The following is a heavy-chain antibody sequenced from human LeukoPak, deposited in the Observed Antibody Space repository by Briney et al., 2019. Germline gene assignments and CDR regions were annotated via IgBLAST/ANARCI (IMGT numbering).Heavy chain of an antibody. V-gene: IGHV1-46*01. CDR2: IYPRDGTT. Sequence: ASVKVSCKASGYSFTSNYIHWVRRAPGQGLEWMGMIYPRDGTTSYAQRFQDRVTVTRDTSTSTVHMELSGLRSEDTAVYYCARDQEGFDYWGQGTLVTVSS. CDR1: GYSFTSNY. CDR3: ARDQEGFDY. J-gene: IGHJ4*02.